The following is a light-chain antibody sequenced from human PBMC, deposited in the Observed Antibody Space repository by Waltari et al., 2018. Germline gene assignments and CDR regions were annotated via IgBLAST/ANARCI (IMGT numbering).Light chain of an antibody. J-gene: IGLJ2*01. Sequence: QSVLTQTPSVSGALGQRVTISCTGSSSNLGADYAVHWYQQVPGTAPKLLISGNSIRPSGVPDRFSASKSGTAASLAITGLQAEDEADYYCQSYDNSLGGSKVFGGGTRLSVL. CDR3: QSYDNSLGGSKV. CDR1: SSNLGADYA. V-gene: IGLV1-40*01. CDR2: GNS.